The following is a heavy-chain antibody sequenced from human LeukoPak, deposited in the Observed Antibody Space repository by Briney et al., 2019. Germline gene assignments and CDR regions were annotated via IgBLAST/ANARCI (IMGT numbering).Heavy chain of an antibody. CDR2: IKHDGTEK. CDR1: GFTFSSYW. J-gene: IGHJ4*02. CDR3: ARDAGHSGYDLLDY. V-gene: IGHV3-7*01. D-gene: IGHD5-12*01. Sequence: RGSLRLSCADSGFTFSSYWMNWVRQAPGEGLEWVATIKHDGTEKYYADFVKGRFTISRDNAKNSLFLQMDSLRAEDTAVYYCARDAGHSGYDLLDYWGQGTLVTVSS.